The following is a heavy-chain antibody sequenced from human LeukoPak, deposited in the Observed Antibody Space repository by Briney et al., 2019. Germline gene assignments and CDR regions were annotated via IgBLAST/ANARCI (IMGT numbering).Heavy chain of an antibody. CDR1: GFTFSSYA. J-gene: IGHJ4*02. Sequence: PGGSLRLSRAASGFTFSSYAMSWVRQAPGKGLEWVSAISGSGGSTYYADSVKGRFTISRDNSKNTLYLQMNSLRAEDTAVYYCAKGPRGDYDSSGYYCWPEYWGQGTLVTVSS. CDR2: ISGSGGST. V-gene: IGHV3-23*01. D-gene: IGHD3-22*01. CDR3: AKGPRGDYDSSGYYCWPEY.